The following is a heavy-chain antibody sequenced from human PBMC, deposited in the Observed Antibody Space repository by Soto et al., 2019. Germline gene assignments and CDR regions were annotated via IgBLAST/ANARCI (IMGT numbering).Heavy chain of an antibody. CDR3: ARDCSGGSCYTQAYKFQH. Sequence: SVKVSCKASGGTFSSYTISWVRQAPGQGLEWMGRIIPILGIANYAQKFQGRVTITADKSTSTAYMELSSLRSEDTAVYYCARDCSGGSCYTQAYKFQHWGQGTLVTVSS. CDR2: IIPILGIA. J-gene: IGHJ1*01. CDR1: GGTFSSYT. D-gene: IGHD2-15*01. V-gene: IGHV1-69*04.